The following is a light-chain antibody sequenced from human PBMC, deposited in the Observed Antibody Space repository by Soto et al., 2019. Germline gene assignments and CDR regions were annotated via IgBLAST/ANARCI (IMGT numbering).Light chain of an antibody. V-gene: IGKV3-11*01. Sequence: ETVLTQSPATLSLSPGQRATLSCRASQSVGTSLAWYQQKPGQPPRLLIYDASTRASDIPARFSGSRSGTDLTLTISSLECEDFAVYYCQQCVAWPLLTIGGGTKVEL. CDR3: QQCVAWPLLT. CDR1: QSVGTS. J-gene: IGKJ4*01. CDR2: DAS.